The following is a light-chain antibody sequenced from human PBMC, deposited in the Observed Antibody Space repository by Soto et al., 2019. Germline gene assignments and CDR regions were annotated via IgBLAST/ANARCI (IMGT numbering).Light chain of an antibody. CDR3: QYYNNYCWT. J-gene: IGKJ1*01. V-gene: IGKV1-5*03. Sequence: DIQLTQSPSTLSASVGDRVTITCRASQSISSWLAWYQQKPGKAPKFLIYKTSNLESGGPSRFSGSGSGTEFPLTISSLQPDDFATYYCQYYNNYCWTFGQGTKVEIK. CDR1: QSISSW. CDR2: KTS.